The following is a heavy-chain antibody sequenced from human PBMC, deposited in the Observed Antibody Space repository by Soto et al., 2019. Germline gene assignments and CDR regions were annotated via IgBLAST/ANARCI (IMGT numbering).Heavy chain of an antibody. V-gene: IGHV4-59*08. Sequence: GSLRLSCGASGFTFSNAWMSWIRQPPGKGLEWIGSVYYSGSTNYNPSLESRVTISVDKSKNQFSLKLMSLSAADTAVYYCGRLEGLATIPYYFDYWGQGALVTVSS. CDR1: GFTFSNAW. CDR3: GRLEGLATIPYYFDY. D-gene: IGHD3-9*01. J-gene: IGHJ4*02. CDR2: VYYSGST.